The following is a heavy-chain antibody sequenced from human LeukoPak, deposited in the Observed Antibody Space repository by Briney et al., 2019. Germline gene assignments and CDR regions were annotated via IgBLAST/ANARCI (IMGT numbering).Heavy chain of an antibody. Sequence: GGSLRLSCAASGFTFSTFAMSWVRQAPGKGLEWVSAIGGGGGSTYYADSVKGRFTISRDNSKNTLYLQMNSLRAEDTAVYSCATSPYYDSIGKPYYFAYWGQGTLVTVSS. J-gene: IGHJ4*02. V-gene: IGHV3-23*01. CDR2: IGGGGGST. CDR1: GFTFSTFA. D-gene: IGHD3-22*01. CDR3: ATSPYYDSIGKPYYFAY.